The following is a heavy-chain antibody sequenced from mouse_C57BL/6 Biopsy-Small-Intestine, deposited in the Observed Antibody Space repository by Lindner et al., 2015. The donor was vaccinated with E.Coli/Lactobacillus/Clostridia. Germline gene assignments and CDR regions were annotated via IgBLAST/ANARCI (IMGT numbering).Heavy chain of an antibody. CDR2: ILPGIDST. CDR1: GYTFTGYW. V-gene: IGHV1-9*01. Sequence: VQLQESGAELMKPGAPVKVSCKATGYTFTGYWIEWVKQRPGHGLEWIGEILPGIDSTNYNEKFKGKATFTADTSSNTVYMQLSGLTTEDSAIYYCARRFYTMDSWGQGTSVTVSS. CDR3: ARRFYTMDS. J-gene: IGHJ4*01.